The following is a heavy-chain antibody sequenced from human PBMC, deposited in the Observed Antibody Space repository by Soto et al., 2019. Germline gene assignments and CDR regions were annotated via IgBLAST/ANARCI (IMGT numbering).Heavy chain of an antibody. CDR3: ARDQSTGTTRFDP. Sequence: ASVKVSCKVAGYTFTGYGISWMRQAPGQGLEWMGWVSGSNGDTKYVENYQGRVTMTIDTSTSTAYMELSRLRSDDTAVYYCARDQSTGTTRFDPWGQGTLVTVSS. D-gene: IGHD1-1*01. V-gene: IGHV1-18*01. CDR2: VSGSNGDT. J-gene: IGHJ5*02. CDR1: GYTFTGYG.